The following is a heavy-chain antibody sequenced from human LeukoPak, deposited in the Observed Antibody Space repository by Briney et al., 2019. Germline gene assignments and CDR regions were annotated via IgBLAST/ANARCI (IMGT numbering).Heavy chain of an antibody. CDR1: GFTVITND. CDR3: ARGVEPLAANTLAY. J-gene: IGHJ4*02. Sequence: GGSLRLSCAASGFTVITNDMTWVRQAPGKGLEWVSVLYSDGNTKYADSVQGRFTISRDNSKNTLYLEMNSLSNDDTTVYYCARGVEPLAANTLAYWGQGTLVTVSS. D-gene: IGHD1-14*01. V-gene: IGHV3-66*02. CDR2: LYSDGNT.